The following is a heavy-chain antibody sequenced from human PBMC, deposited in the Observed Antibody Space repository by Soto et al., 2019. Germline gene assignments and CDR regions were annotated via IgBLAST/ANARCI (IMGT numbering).Heavy chain of an antibody. J-gene: IGHJ5*02. V-gene: IGHV1-69*01. CDR1: GGTFSSYA. CDR2: IIPIFGTA. D-gene: IGHD5-12*01. CDR3: ARVTYRDGYNYNWFDP. Sequence: QVQLVQSWAEVKKPGSSVKVSCKASGGTFSSYAISWVRQAPGQGLEWMGGIIPIFGTANYAQKFQGRVTITADESTSTAYMELSSLRSEDTAVYYCARVTYRDGYNYNWFDPWGQGTLVTVSS.